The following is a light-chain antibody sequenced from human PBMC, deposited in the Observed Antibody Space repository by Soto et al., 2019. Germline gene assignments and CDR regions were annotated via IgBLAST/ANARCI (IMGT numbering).Light chain of an antibody. CDR3: QQLFDSPIT. V-gene: IGKV1-9*01. J-gene: IGKJ5*01. CDR1: QVIGTS. Sequence: DLQLTHSAWFLSASISYGVTSTCRSSQVIGTSLAWYQVKPGKAPKLLIYAASTLESGVPSRFSATVSGTEFSLTITSLQPEDFATYYCQQLFDSPITFGQGTRLEIK. CDR2: AAS.